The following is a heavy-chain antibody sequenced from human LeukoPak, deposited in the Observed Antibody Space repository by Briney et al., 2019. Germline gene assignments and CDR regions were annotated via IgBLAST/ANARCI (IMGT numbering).Heavy chain of an antibody. V-gene: IGHV3-11*01. CDR1: GFTFSDYY. D-gene: IGHD6-13*01. Sequence: AGGSLRLSCAASGFTFSDYYMSWIRQAPGKGLEWVSYISSSGSTIYYADSVKGRFTISRDNAKNSLYLQMNSLRAEDTAVYYCARDQASSSWSYYYYYYYMDVWGKGTTVTVSS. CDR3: ARDQASSSWSYYYYYYYMDV. CDR2: ISSSGSTI. J-gene: IGHJ6*03.